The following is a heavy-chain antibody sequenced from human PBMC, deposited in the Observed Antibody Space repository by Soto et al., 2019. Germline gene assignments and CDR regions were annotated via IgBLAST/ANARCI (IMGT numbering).Heavy chain of an antibody. CDR2: IYYRGNT. V-gene: IGHV4-39*01. CDR3: ARLEGLATVSYYFDF. J-gene: IGHJ4*02. CDR1: GDSINSDKYY. D-gene: IGHD3-9*01. Sequence: QLQESGPGLVKPSETLSLTCSVSGDSINSDKYYWGWIRQPPGKGLEWIGSIYYRGNTYYNPSRQARVTIPLDKSKSQFSLRLISVTAADSAVYFCARLEGLATVSYYFDFWGQGAQVTVSS.